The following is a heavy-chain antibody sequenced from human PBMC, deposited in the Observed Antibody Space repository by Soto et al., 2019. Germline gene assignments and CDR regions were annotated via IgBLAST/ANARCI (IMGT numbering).Heavy chain of an antibody. CDR1: GGTFSSYA. J-gene: IGHJ6*02. D-gene: IGHD3-3*01. CDR2: IIPICGTA. Sequence: QVQLVQSGAEVKKPGSSVKVSCKASGGTFSSYAISWVRQAAGQGLEWMGGIIPICGTANYAQKFQGRVPITAYKSTSTAYMELSSLRAEDTAVYYCASDYDFWSGSPAYYYCMDVWGQGTPVTVSS. CDR3: ASDYDFWSGSPAYYYCMDV. V-gene: IGHV1-69*06.